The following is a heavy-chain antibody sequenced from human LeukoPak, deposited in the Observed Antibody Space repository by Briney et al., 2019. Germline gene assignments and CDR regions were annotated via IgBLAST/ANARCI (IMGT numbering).Heavy chain of an antibody. D-gene: IGHD3-9*01. CDR3: AKDPLYDILTGYHRPSYNWFDP. V-gene: IGHV3-23*01. Sequence: PGGSLRLSCAASGFTFSSYAMSWVRQAPGKGLEWVSAISGSGGSTYYADSVKGRFTISRDNSKNTLYLQMNSLRAEDTAVYYCAKDPLYDILTGYHRPSYNWFDPWGQGTLVTVSS. CDR2: ISGSGGST. J-gene: IGHJ5*02. CDR1: GFTFSSYA.